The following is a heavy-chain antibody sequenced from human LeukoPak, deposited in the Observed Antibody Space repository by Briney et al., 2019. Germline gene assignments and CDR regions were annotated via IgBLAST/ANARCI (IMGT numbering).Heavy chain of an antibody. CDR2: IHPNSGGT. CDR1: GYTFTGYY. Sequence: WASVKVSCKASGYTFTGYYIHWVRQAPGQGLECMGWIHPNSGGTYFAQKFQGRVTMTRDTSISTAYLEMRSDDTAVYYCARSSSSWYNAFDIWGQGTMVTVSS. V-gene: IGHV1-2*02. D-gene: IGHD6-13*01. CDR3: ARSSSSWYNAFDI. J-gene: IGHJ3*02.